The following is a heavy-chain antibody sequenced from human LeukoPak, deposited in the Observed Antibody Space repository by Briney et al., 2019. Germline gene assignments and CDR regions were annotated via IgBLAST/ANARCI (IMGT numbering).Heavy chain of an antibody. V-gene: IGHV4-31*03. CDR1: GGSISSGGYF. CDR2: MHNSENA. D-gene: IGHD6-25*01. CDR3: ARERGRLADY. J-gene: IGHJ4*02. Sequence: SETLSLTCTVSGGSISSGGYFWSWIRQHPGKGLEWIGYMHNSENADYNPSLKSRVTISVDTSKNQISLKVNSVTAADTAVYYCARERGRLADYWGQGTLVTVSS.